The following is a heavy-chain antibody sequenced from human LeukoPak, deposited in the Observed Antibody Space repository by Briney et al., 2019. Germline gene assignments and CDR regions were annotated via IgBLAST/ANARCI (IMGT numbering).Heavy chain of an antibody. D-gene: IGHD5-24*01. Sequence: GGSLRLSCAVSGFNFDDYAMHWVRQAPGGGLEWVSGINWKTGNGIYADSVKGRFTISRDNAKNSLYLQMSSLRAEDTALYYCTRRAARWQFDLWGRGTLLTVSS. CDR1: GFNFDDYA. CDR2: INWKTGNG. V-gene: IGHV3-9*01. CDR3: TRRAARWQFDL. J-gene: IGHJ2*01.